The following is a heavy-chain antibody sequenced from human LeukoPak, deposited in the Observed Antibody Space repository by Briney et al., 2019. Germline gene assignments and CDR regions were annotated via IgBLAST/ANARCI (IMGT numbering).Heavy chain of an antibody. CDR2: FDPEDGET. CDR3: ATDPVAGTPGTFDP. Sequence: ASVKVSCKVSGYTLTELSMHWVRQAPGKGLEWMGGFDPEDGETIYAQRFQGRVTMTEDTSTDTAYMELSSLRSEDTAVYYCATDPVAGTPGTFDPWGQGTLVTVSS. CDR1: GYTLTELS. J-gene: IGHJ5*02. V-gene: IGHV1-24*01. D-gene: IGHD6-13*01.